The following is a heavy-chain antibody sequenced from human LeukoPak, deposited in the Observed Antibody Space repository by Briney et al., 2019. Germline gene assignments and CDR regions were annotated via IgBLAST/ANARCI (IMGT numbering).Heavy chain of an antibody. CDR3: ARLALQEVGATQTYYLDY. CDR2: MYTSEST. V-gene: IGHV4-4*07. D-gene: IGHD1-26*01. J-gene: IGHJ4*02. CDR1: GDSISSYY. Sequence: ASETLSLTCTVSGDSISSYYWSWIRQPAGKGLEWIGRMYTSESTNYNPSLKSRVTMSVDTSKNQFSLTLRSVTAADTAVYYCARLALQEVGATQTYYLDYWGQGTLVTVSS.